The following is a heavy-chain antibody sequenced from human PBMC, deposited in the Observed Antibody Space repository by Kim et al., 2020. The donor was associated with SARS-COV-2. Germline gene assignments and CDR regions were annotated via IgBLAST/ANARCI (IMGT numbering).Heavy chain of an antibody. CDR1: GITFSTHG. CDR3: AKIGTVGLWYFDL. D-gene: IGHD1-20*01. J-gene: IGHJ4*02. Sequence: GGSLRLSCAASGITFSTHGLSWVRQTPGKGFEWVSSISDTGGLTYYADSVKGRFTVSRDNSKNNLYLQMNSLTVEDTAVYYCAKIGTVGLWYFDLWGLGT. CDR2: ISDTGGLT. V-gene: IGHV3-23*01.